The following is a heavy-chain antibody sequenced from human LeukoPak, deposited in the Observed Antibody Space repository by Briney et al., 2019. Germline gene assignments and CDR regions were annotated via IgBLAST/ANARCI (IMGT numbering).Heavy chain of an antibody. Sequence: GASVKVSCKASGGTFSSYAISWVRQAPGQGLEWMGGIIPIFGTANYAQKFQGRVTITTDESTGTAYMELSSLRSEDTAVYYCARGIVADYYYYMDVWGKGTTVTVSS. V-gene: IGHV1-69*05. J-gene: IGHJ6*03. D-gene: IGHD5-12*01. CDR2: IIPIFGTA. CDR3: ARGIVADYYYYMDV. CDR1: GGTFSSYA.